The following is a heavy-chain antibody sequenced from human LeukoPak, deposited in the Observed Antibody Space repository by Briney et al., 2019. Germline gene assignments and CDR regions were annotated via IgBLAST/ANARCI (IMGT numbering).Heavy chain of an antibody. CDR1: GGSISSGDYY. CDR3: ASGAAAGPFGH. CDR2: IYYSGST. Sequence: SETRSLTCTVSGGSISSGDYYWSWIRQPPGKGLEWIGYIYYSGSTYCNPSLKSRVTISVDTSKNQFSLKLTSVTAADTAVYYCASGAAAGPFGHWGQGTLVTVSS. V-gene: IGHV4-30-4*08. D-gene: IGHD6-13*01. J-gene: IGHJ4*02.